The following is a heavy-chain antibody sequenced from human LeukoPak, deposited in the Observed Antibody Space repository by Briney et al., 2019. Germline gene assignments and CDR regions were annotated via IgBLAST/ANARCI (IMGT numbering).Heavy chain of an antibody. V-gene: IGHV3-30-3*01. CDR1: GFTFTNYA. Sequence: QPGRSLRLSCAASGFTFTNYALHWVRQAPGKGLEWVAVISYDGTNKYYADSVKGRSTISRDNSKNTLSLQMNSLRAEDTALYYCARGFVLGAAKNYFDYWGQGALVTVSS. CDR2: ISYDGTNK. J-gene: IGHJ4*02. CDR3: ARGFVLGAAKNYFDY. D-gene: IGHD2-21*02.